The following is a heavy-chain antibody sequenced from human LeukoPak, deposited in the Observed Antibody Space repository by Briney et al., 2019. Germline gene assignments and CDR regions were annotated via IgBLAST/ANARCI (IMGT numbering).Heavy chain of an antibody. CDR2: IYSGGST. CDR3: AREMTIITYSFDS. Sequence: PGGSLRLSCAASGFTVSSSYMSWVRQAPGKGLEWVSVIYSGGSTYYADSVRGRFTISRDNSKNTLYLQMNSLRAEDTAVYYCAREMTIITYSFDSWGQGTLVTVSS. J-gene: IGHJ4*02. D-gene: IGHD5-24*01. CDR1: GFTVSSSY. V-gene: IGHV3-53*01.